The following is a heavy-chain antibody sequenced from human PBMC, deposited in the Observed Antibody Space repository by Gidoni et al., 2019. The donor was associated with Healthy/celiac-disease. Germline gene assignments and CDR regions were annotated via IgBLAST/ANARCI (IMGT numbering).Heavy chain of an antibody. J-gene: IGHJ4*02. Sequence: EVQLVEPGGGLVQPGGSLRLSCAASGFPFLSYSMNWVRQAPGKGLEWVSYISSSSSTIYYADSVKGRFTISRDNAKNSLYLQMNSLRDEDTAVYYCARDFPPIVGATSHYFDYWGQGTLVTVSS. CDR3: ARDFPPIVGATSHYFDY. CDR1: GFPFLSYS. V-gene: IGHV3-48*02. D-gene: IGHD1-26*01. CDR2: ISSSSSTI.